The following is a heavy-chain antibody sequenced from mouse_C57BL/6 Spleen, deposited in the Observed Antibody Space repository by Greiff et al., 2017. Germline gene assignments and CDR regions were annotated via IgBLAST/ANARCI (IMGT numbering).Heavy chain of an antibody. J-gene: IGHJ4*01. D-gene: IGHD3-2*02. CDR2: IFPGSGST. CDR1: GYTFTGYW. V-gene: IGHV1-9*01. CDR3: ARRQLRLPMDY. Sequence: VKLMESGAELMKPGASVKLSCKATGYTFTGYWIEWVKQRPGHGLEWIGEIFPGSGSTNYNQKFKGKATFTAATSSITAYMQLSSLTTEDSAIYYCARRQLRLPMDYWGQGTSVTVSS.